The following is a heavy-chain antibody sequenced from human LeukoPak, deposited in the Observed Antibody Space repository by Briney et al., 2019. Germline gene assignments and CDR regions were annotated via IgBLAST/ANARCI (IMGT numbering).Heavy chain of an antibody. Sequence: GGSLRLSCAASGFTVSSNYMGWVRQAPGKGLEWVSAISGSGGSTYYADSVKGRFTISRDNSKNTLYLQMNSLRAEDTAVYYCAGDYVWGSYRLTYFDYWGQGTLVTVSS. CDR2: ISGSGGST. CDR1: GFTVSSNY. D-gene: IGHD3-16*02. V-gene: IGHV3-23*01. CDR3: AGDYVWGSYRLTYFDY. J-gene: IGHJ4*02.